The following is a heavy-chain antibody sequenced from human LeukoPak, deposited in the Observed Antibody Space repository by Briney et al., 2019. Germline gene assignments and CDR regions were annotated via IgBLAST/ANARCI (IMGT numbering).Heavy chain of an antibody. D-gene: IGHD3-22*01. CDR1: GYTFTSYG. J-gene: IGHJ4*02. V-gene: IGHV1-18*01. CDR2: ISAYNGNT. Sequence: ASVNVSCKASGYTFTSYGISWVRQAPGQGLEWMGWISAYNGNTNYAQKLQGRVTMTTDTSTSTAYVDLSSLRSEDTAVYYCARMFGWYSDSSTYSRAFDYWGQGTLVTVSS. CDR3: ARMFGWYSDSSTYSRAFDY.